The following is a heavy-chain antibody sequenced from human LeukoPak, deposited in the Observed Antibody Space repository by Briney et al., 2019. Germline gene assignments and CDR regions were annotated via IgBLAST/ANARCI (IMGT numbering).Heavy chain of an antibody. CDR2: ISGSGGST. CDR3: AKIQGYYFDY. V-gene: IGHV3-23*01. J-gene: IGHJ4*02. D-gene: IGHD5-18*01. Sequence: GGSLRLSCAASGFTFSSYAMSWVRQAPGKVLEWVSAISGSGGSTYYADSVKGRFTTSRDNSKNTLYLQMNSLRAEDTAVYYCAKIQGYYFDYWGQGTLVTVSS. CDR1: GFTFSSYA.